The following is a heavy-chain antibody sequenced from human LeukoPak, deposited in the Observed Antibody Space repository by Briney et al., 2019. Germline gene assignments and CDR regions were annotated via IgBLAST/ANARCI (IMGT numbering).Heavy chain of an antibody. D-gene: IGHD3-3*01. CDR1: GYTFTSYY. Sequence: ASVKVSCKASGYTFTSYYMHWVRQAPGQGLEWMGIINPSGGSTGYAQKFQGRVTMTRDMSTSSVYMELSSLRSEDTAVYYCARASYDFWSGYRNNWFDPWGQGTLVTVSS. V-gene: IGHV1-46*01. CDR3: ARASYDFWSGYRNNWFDP. J-gene: IGHJ5*02. CDR2: INPSGGST.